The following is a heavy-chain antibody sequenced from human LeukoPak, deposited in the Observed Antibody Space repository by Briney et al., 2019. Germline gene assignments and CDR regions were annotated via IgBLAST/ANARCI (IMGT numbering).Heavy chain of an antibody. CDR1: GGSISSYY. Sequence: SETLSLTCTVSGGSISSYYWSWIRQPPGKGLEWTGYIYYSGSTNYNPSLKSRVTISVDTSKNQFSLKLSSVTAADTAVYYCARGRPDGYNAFDIWGQGTMVTVSS. CDR2: IYYSGST. J-gene: IGHJ3*02. CDR3: ARGRPDGYNAFDI. V-gene: IGHV4-59*01. D-gene: IGHD5-24*01.